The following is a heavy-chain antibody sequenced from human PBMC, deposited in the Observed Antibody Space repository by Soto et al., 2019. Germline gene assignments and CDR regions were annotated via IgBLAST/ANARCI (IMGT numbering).Heavy chain of an antibody. D-gene: IGHD6-13*01. V-gene: IGHV3-23*01. Sequence: EVQLLESVGGLVQPGGSLRLSCAASGFTFSSYAMSWVRQAPGKGLEWVSAISGSGGSTYYADSVKGRFTISRDNSKNTLYLQMNILRAEDTAVYYCAKAFRTRLFRQQLVHDYFDYWGQGTLVTVSS. J-gene: IGHJ4*02. CDR2: ISGSGGST. CDR3: AKAFRTRLFRQQLVHDYFDY. CDR1: GFTFSSYA.